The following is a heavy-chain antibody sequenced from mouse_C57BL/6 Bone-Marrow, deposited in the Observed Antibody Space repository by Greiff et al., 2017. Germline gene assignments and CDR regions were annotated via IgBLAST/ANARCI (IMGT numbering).Heavy chain of an antibody. D-gene: IGHD2-1*01. J-gene: IGHJ3*01. CDR1: GYSFTSYY. Sequence: VQLVESGPELVKPGASVKISCKASGYSFTSYYIHWVKQRPGQGLEWIGWIYPGSGNTKYNEKFKGKATLTADTSSSTAYMQLSSLTSEDSAVYYCARSYGNYGAWFAYWGQGTLVTVSA. CDR2: IYPGSGNT. CDR3: ARSYGNYGAWFAY. V-gene: IGHV1-66*01.